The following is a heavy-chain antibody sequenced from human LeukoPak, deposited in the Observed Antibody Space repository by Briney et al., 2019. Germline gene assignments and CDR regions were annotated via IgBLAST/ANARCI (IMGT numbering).Heavy chain of an antibody. V-gene: IGHV4-38-2*02. CDR1: GYSISSGYY. Sequence: SETLSLTCTVSGYSISSGYYWGWIRQPPGKGLEWIGSIYHSGSTYYNPSLKSRVTISVDTSKNQFSLKLSSVTAADTAVYYCARVFWSGYDNWFDPWGQGTLVTVSS. D-gene: IGHD3-3*01. CDR3: ARVFWSGYDNWFDP. J-gene: IGHJ5*02. CDR2: IYHSGST.